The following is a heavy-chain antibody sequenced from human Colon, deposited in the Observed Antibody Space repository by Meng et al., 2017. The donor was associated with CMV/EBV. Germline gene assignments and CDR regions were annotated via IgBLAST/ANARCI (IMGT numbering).Heavy chain of an antibody. Sequence: GSLRLSCSVSGVSMSLYYWSWIRQAPGKGLEWIGHIYKSGTTKYNPSLESRVTISADTSKNEFSLKLRSVTAADTAVYYCARQRRRINLLKGNEADFYGDMDVWGQGTTVTVSS. CDR3: ARQRRRINLLKGNEADFYGDMDV. V-gene: IGHV4-59*08. D-gene: IGHD2/OR15-2a*01. CDR2: IYKSGTT. CDR1: GVSMSLYY. J-gene: IGHJ6*02.